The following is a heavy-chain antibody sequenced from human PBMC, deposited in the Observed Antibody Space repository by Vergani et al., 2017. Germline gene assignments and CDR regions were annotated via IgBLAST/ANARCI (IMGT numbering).Heavy chain of an antibody. CDR3: ARGVAGSYYYYYGMDV. Sequence: EVQLVESGGGLVQPGGSLRLSCAASGFTFSSYSMNWVRQAPRKGLEWVSYISSSSSTIYYADSVKGRFTISRDNAKNSLYLQMNSLRAEDTAVYYCARGVAGSYYYYYGMDVWGQGTTVTVSS. J-gene: IGHJ6*02. CDR1: GFTFSSYS. D-gene: IGHD6-19*01. V-gene: IGHV3-48*01. CDR2: ISSSSSTI.